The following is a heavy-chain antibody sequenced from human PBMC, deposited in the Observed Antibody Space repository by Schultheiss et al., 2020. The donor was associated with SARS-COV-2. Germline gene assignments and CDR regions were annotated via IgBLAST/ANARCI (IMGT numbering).Heavy chain of an antibody. D-gene: IGHD2-8*01. CDR3: AAALLMSTDFDY. V-gene: IGHV1-2*04. J-gene: IGHJ4*02. Sequence: ASVKVSCKASGYTFTGYYMHWVRQAPGQGLEWMGWINPNSGGTNYAQKFQGWVTMTRDTSISTAYMELSSLRSEDTAVYYCAAALLMSTDFDYWGQGTLVTVSS. CDR1: GYTFTGYY. CDR2: INPNSGGT.